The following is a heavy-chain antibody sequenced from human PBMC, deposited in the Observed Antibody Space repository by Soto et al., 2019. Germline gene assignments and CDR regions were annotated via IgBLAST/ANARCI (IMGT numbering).Heavy chain of an antibody. J-gene: IGHJ4*02. CDR3: AHRPDSSSWYYFDY. CDR2: IYWDDGK. V-gene: IGHV2-5*05. D-gene: IGHD6-13*01. Sequence: SGPTLVTPTQTLTLTCTFSGFSLNTVGVGVGWIRQPPGKALEWLALIYWDDGKRYGPSLESRLTISKDTSKNQVVLTMTNMDTADTATYYCAHRPDSSSWYYFDYWGQGTLVTVSS. CDR1: GFSLNTVGVG.